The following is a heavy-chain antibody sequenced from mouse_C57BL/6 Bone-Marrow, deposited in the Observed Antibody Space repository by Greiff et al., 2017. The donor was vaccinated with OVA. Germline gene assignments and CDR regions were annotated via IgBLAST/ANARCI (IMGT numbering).Heavy chain of an antibody. D-gene: IGHD2-3*01. J-gene: IGHJ2*01. CDR3: ARGGWLKDY. CDR2: ISDGGSYT. CDR1: GFTFSSYA. Sequence: EVKVVESGGGLVKPGGSLKLSCAASGFTFSSYAMSWVRQTPEKRLEWVATISDGGSYTYYPDNVKGRFTISRDNAKNNLYLQMSHLKSEDTAMYYCARGGWLKDYWGQGTTLTVSS. V-gene: IGHV5-4*03.